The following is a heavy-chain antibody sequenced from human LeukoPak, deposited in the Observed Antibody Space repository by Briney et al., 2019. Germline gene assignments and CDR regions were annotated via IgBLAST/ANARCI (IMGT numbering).Heavy chain of an antibody. J-gene: IGHJ4*02. V-gene: IGHV3-30*18. Sequence: PGGSLRLSCAASGFTFSSYGMHWVRQAPGKGLEWVAVISYDGSNKYYADSVKGRFTISRDNSKNTLYLQMNSLRAEDTAVYYCAKGLAVRWAAAGKFDYWGQGTLVTVSS. CDR1: GFTFSSYG. CDR2: ISYDGSNK. CDR3: AKGLAVRWAAAGKFDY. D-gene: IGHD6-13*01.